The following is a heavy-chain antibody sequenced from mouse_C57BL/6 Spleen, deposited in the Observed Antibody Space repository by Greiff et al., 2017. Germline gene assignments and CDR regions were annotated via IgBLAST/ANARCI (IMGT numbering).Heavy chain of an antibody. CDR1: GYTFTSYW. CDR3: ALGDYYAMDY. D-gene: IGHD3-3*01. Sequence: QVQLQQPGAELVRPGTSVKLSCKASGYTFTSYWMHWVKQRPGQGLAWIGVIDPSDSYTNYNQKFKGKATLTVDTSSSTAYMQLSSLTSEDSAVYYCALGDYYAMDYWGQGTSVTVSS. J-gene: IGHJ4*01. CDR2: IDPSDSYT. V-gene: IGHV1-59*01.